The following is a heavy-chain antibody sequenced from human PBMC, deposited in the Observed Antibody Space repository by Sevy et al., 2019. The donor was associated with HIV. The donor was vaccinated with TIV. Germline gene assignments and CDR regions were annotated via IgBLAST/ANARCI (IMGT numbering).Heavy chain of an antibody. J-gene: IGHJ4*02. D-gene: IGHD5-18*01. CDR2: ISSDGSIT. CDR3: ARVRGYSYGEFDY. Sequence: GGSLRLSCAASGFTFSNYWMHWVRQAPEKGLMWVSRISSDGSITNYADSVKGRFTISRDNAMNTLYLQMNSLRVEDTAVYYCARVRGYSYGEFDYWGQGTLVTVSS. V-gene: IGHV3-74*01. CDR1: GFTFSNYW.